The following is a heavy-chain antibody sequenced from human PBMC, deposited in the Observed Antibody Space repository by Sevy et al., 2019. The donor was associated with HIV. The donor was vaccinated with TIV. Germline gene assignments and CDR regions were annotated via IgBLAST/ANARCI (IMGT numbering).Heavy chain of an antibody. CDR1: GFTFSSYS. V-gene: IGHV3-21*01. Sequence: GGSLRLSCAASGFTFSSYSMNWVRQAPGKGLEWVSSISSSSSYIYYADSVKGRFTISRDNAKNSLYLQMNSLRAEDTAVYYCARDSPIQQQLAFDYWGQGTLVTVSS. CDR2: ISSSSSYI. CDR3: ARDSPIQQQLAFDY. D-gene: IGHD6-13*01. J-gene: IGHJ4*02.